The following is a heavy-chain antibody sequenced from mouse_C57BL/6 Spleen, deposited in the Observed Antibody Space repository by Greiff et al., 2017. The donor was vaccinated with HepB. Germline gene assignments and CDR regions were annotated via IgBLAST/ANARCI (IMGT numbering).Heavy chain of an antibody. J-gene: IGHJ1*03. CDR2: ISYDGSN. Sequence: EVQLQQSGPGLVKPSQSLSLTCSVTGYSITSGYYWNWIRQFPGNKLEWMGYISYDGSNNYNPSLKNRISITRDTSKNQFFLKLNSVTTEDTATYYCARARILDVWGTGTTVTVSS. CDR1: GYSITSGYY. CDR3: ARARILDV. V-gene: IGHV3-6*01.